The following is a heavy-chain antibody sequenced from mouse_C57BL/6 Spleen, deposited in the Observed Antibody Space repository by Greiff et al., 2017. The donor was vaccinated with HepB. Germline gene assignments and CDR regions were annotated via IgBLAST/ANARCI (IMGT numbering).Heavy chain of an antibody. CDR1: GFTFSSYG. Sequence: DVMLVESGGDLVKPGGSLKLSCAASGFTFSSYGMSWVRQTPDKRLEWVATISSGGSYTYYPDSVKGRFTISRDNAKNTLYLQMSSLKSEDTAMYYCARLTPDSNFLAMDYWGQGTSVTVSS. J-gene: IGHJ4*01. CDR2: ISSGGSYT. D-gene: IGHD2-5*01. CDR3: ARLTPDSNFLAMDY. V-gene: IGHV5-6*02.